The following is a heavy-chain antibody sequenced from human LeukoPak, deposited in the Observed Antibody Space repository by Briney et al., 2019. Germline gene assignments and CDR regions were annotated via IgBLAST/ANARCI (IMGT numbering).Heavy chain of an antibody. J-gene: IGHJ4*02. CDR2: IYYSGGT. V-gene: IGHV4-30-4*01. CDR3: ARAVAGVAFDI. D-gene: IGHD6-19*01. Sequence: PSQTLSLTCTVSGGSISSGDYYWSWIRQPPGKGLEWIGYIYYSGGTNYNPSLKSRVTISVDTSKNQFSLKLSSVTAADTAVYYCARAVAGVAFDIWGQGTLVTVSS. CDR1: GGSISSGDYY.